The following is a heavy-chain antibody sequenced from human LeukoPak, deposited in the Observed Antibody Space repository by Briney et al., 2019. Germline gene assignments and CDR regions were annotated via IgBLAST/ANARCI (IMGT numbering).Heavy chain of an antibody. CDR2: INPDRGGT. CDR1: GNTFAGHN. Sequence: ASVKVSCKAPGNTFAGHNIHWMRQAPGQGLELMGWINPDRGGTDYARQFQGRVTMTSDTSIRAAYMELSSLVSEDSAVYFCAISIQAAAVPAFDYWGQGTLVTVSS. CDR3: AISIQAAAVPAFDY. J-gene: IGHJ4*02. V-gene: IGHV1-2*02. D-gene: IGHD6-25*01.